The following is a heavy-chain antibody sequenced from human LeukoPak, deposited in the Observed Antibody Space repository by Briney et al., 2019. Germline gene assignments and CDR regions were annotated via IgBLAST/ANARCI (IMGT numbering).Heavy chain of an antibody. J-gene: IGHJ4*02. CDR1: GFTFSSYW. CDR3: ARVEGSTSLIRYYFDY. Sequence: GGSLRLSCAVSGFTFSSYWMSWVRQAPGKGLEWVANIKQDGSEKYYVDSVKGRFTISRDNAKKSLYLQMNSLRAEDTAVYYCARVEGSTSLIRYYFDYWGPGTLVTVSS. V-gene: IGHV3-7*04. D-gene: IGHD6-6*01. CDR2: IKQDGSEK.